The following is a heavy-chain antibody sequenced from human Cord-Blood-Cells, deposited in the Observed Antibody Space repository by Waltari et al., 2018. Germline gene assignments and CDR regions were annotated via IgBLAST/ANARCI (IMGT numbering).Heavy chain of an antibody. CDR1: GHTLTEFS. V-gene: IGHV1-24*01. D-gene: IGHD1-26*01. Sequence: QVQLVQSGAEVKKPGASAKVSCKVSGHTLTEFSMHSVRQAPGKGLARMGGFDPEDGETTYAQKFQGRVTMTEDTSTDTAYMELSSLRSEDTAVYYCATGLGVVGATGLDYWGQGTLVTVSS. CDR3: ATGLGVVGATGLDY. J-gene: IGHJ4*02. CDR2: FDPEDGET.